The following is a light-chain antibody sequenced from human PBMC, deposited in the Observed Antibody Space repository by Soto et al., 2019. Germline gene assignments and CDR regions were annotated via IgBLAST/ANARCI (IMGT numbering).Light chain of an antibody. V-gene: IGKV3-15*01. CDR3: QQYNNWIT. CDR1: QSISIN. CDR2: AAS. Sequence: EIVRTQSPAPLSVSPGERAILSGRASQSISINLAWYQQKPGQAPRLLIYAASNRATGVPARFSGSWSGTEFTLTISSLQSEDFAVYYCQQYNNWITFGQGTRLEIK. J-gene: IGKJ5*01.